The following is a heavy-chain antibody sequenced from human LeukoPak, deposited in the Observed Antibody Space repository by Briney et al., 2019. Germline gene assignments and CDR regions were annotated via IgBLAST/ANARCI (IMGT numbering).Heavy chain of an antibody. Sequence: SETLSLTCTVSGYSISSGYYWGWIRQPPGKGLEWIGIIYHTGRIHYNPSLKSRVTISVDTSKNHFSLKLSSVTAADTAVYYCARDVDCNFDYWGQGTLVTVSS. CDR2: IYHTGRI. CDR3: ARDVDCNFDY. D-gene: IGHD2-21*02. J-gene: IGHJ4*02. V-gene: IGHV4-38-2*02. CDR1: GYSISSGYY.